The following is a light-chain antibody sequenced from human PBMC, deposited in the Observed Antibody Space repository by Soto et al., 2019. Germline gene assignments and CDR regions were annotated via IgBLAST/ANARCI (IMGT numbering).Light chain of an antibody. CDR1: QGISNY. CDR3: QKYNSAPWT. V-gene: IGKV1-27*01. J-gene: IGKJ1*01. Sequence: DIQMTQSPSSLSASVGDRVTITCRASQGISNYLAWYQQKPGKVPKLLIYAASTLQSGVPSRFSGSESGTDFALTISSLPPEDVATYYCQKYNSAPWTFGQGTKVDIK. CDR2: AAS.